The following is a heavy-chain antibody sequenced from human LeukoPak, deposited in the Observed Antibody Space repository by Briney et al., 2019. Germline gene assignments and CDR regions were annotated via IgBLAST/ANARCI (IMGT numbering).Heavy chain of an antibody. CDR3: ARDSAGAARQFDY. CDR2: ISSSSSTI. D-gene: IGHD1-26*01. J-gene: IGHJ4*02. Sequence: PGGSLRLSCAASGFTFSSYSMNWVRQAPGKGLEWVSYISSSSSTIYYADSVKGRFTISRDNAKNSLYLQMNSLRAEDTAVYYCARDSAGAARQFDYWGQGTLVTVSS. CDR1: GFTFSSYS. V-gene: IGHV3-48*01.